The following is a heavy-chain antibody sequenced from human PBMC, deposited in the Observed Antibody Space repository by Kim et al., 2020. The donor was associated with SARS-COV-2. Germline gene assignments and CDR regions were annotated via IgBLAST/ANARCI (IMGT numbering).Heavy chain of an antibody. CDR1: GFIFSNYA. V-gene: IGHV3-23*01. Sequence: GGSLRLSCAASGFIFSNYAMTWVRQAPGKGLEWVSGISGSVGGRGGNTYYADSVKGRFTISRDNSKNTLYLQMNSLRAEDTAVYHCAKGALGYCSSSSCYTGDYWGQVTLVTVSS. D-gene: IGHD2-2*02. CDR3: AKGALGYCSSSSCYTGDY. CDR2: ISGSVGGRGGNT. J-gene: IGHJ4*02.